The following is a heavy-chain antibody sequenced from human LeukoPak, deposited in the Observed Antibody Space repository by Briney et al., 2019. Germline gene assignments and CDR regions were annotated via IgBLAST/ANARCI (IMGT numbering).Heavy chain of an antibody. CDR3: ASLLRGGSSFDY. CDR2: ISSSSSTI. J-gene: IGHJ4*02. V-gene: IGHV3-48*01. Sequence: PGGSLRLSCAASGFTFSSYSMNWVRQAPGKGLEWVSYISSSSSTIYYADSVKGRFTISRDNSKNTLYLQMNSLRAEDTAIFYCASLLRGGSSFDYWGQGTLVTVSS. CDR1: GFTFSSYS. D-gene: IGHD1-26*01.